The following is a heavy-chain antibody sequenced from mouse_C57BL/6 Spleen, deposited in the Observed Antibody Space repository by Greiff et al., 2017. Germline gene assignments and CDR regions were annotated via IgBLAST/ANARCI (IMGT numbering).Heavy chain of an antibody. CDR2: IDPEDGET. CDR3: ASYYYGSSSLAY. Sequence: EVQGVESGAELVKPGASVKLSCTASGFNIKDYYMHWVKQRTEQGLEWIGRIDPEDGETKYAPKFQGKATITADTSSNTAYLQLSSLTSEDTAVYYCASYYYGSSSLAYWGQGTLVTVSA. D-gene: IGHD1-1*01. V-gene: IGHV14-2*01. CDR1: GFNIKDYY. J-gene: IGHJ3*01.